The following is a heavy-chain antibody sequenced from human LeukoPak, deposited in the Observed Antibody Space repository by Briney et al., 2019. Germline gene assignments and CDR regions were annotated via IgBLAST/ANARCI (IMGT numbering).Heavy chain of an antibody. Sequence: ASVKVSCKASGYTFTSYGISWVRQAPGQGLEWMGWISAYNGNTNYAQKLQGRVTMTTDTSTSTAYMELRSLRSDDTAVYYCARVDRLSRVVTPLDYWGQGILVTVSS. D-gene: IGHD4-23*01. J-gene: IGHJ4*02. V-gene: IGHV1-18*01. CDR2: ISAYNGNT. CDR3: ARVDRLSRVVTPLDY. CDR1: GYTFTSYG.